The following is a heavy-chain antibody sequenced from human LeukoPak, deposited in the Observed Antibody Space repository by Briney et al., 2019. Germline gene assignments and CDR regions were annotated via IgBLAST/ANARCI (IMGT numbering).Heavy chain of an antibody. CDR2: IYYSGST. Sequence: SETLPLTCTVSGGSISSYYWSWIRQPPGKGLEWIGYIYYSGSTNYNPSLKSRVTISVDTSKNQFSLKLSSVTAADTAVYYCAREAYGDYGYFDYWGQGTLVTVSS. CDR3: AREAYGDYGYFDY. V-gene: IGHV4-59*01. CDR1: GGSISSYY. J-gene: IGHJ4*02. D-gene: IGHD4-17*01.